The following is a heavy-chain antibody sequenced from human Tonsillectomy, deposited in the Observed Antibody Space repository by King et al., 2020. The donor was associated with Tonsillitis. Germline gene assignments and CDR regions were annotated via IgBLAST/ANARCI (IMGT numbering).Heavy chain of an antibody. V-gene: IGHV3-30*02. CDR3: ARVPTTYHYGSGSCHGHCGMDV. J-gene: IGHJ6*02. D-gene: IGHD3-10*01. CDR2: IRYDGKNK. Sequence: VQLVESGGDVVQPGGSLRLSCVASGFSFSNYGIHWVRQAPGKGLEWVAFIRYDGKNKDYADSVKGRFTISRDNFENTVYLQMNRLTTDDTAVYYCARVPTTYHYGSGSCHGHCGMDVWGQGTTVTVSS. CDR1: GFSFSNYG.